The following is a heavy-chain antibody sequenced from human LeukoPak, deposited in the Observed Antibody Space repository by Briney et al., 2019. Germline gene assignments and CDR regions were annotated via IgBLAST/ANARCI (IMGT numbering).Heavy chain of an antibody. CDR2: IYTSGNT. Sequence: PSETLSLTCTVSGGSISSFYWSWIRQPAGKGPEWIGRIYTSGNTNYNPSLKSRVTMSVDTSKNQVSLNLTSVTVADTAVYYCGRESSSVTRALDYWGQGTLVTVSS. J-gene: IGHJ4*02. D-gene: IGHD4-17*01. V-gene: IGHV4-4*07. CDR1: GGSISSFY. CDR3: GRESSSVTRALDY.